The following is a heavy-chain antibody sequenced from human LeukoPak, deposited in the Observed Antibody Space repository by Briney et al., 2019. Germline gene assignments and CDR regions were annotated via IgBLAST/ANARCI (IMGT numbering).Heavy chain of an antibody. J-gene: IGHJ6*02. CDR2: INHNGNVN. CDR1: GFTFSSYW. V-gene: IGHV3-7*03. CDR3: ARGGGLDV. D-gene: IGHD3-16*01. Sequence: GGSLRLSCAASGFTFSSYWMNWARQAPGKGLEWVASINHNGNVNYYVDCVKGRFTISKDNAKNSLYLQRRNLRAEDTAVYFCARGGGLDVWGQGATVTVSS.